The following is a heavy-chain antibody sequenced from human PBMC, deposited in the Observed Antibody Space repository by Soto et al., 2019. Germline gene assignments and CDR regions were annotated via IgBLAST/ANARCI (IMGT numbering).Heavy chain of an antibody. Sequence: GGSLRLSCAASGFTFSSYAMSWVRQAPGKGLEWVSAISGSGGSTYYADSVKGRFTISRDNSKNTLYLQMNSLRAEDTAVYYCARDVAAVAGGYYYYGMDVWGQGTTVTVSS. CDR2: ISGSGGST. CDR1: GFTFSSYA. V-gene: IGHV3-23*01. J-gene: IGHJ6*02. D-gene: IGHD6-19*01. CDR3: ARDVAAVAGGYYYYGMDV.